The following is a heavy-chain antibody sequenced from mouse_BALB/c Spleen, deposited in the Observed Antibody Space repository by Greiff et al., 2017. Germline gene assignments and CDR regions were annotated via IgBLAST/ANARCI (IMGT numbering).Heavy chain of an antibody. CDR2: IWSGGST. D-gene: IGHD2-3*01. CDR1: GFSLTSYG. V-gene: IGHV2-2*02. CDR3: ASLYDGYFPFAY. J-gene: IGHJ3*01. Sequence: VQVVESGPGLVQPSQSLSITCTVSGFSLTSYGVHWVRQSPGKGLEWLGVIWSGGSTDYNAAFISRLSISKDNSKSQVFFKMNSLQANDTAIYYCASLYDGYFPFAYWGQGTLVTVSA.